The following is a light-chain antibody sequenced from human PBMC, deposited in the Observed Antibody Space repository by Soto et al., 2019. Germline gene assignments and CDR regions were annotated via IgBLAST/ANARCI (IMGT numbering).Light chain of an antibody. Sequence: EIVLTQSPGTLSLSPGERATLSCRASQSVSSSYLAWYQQKPGQAPRLLIYGASSRATGIPDRFSGSGSGTDVTLTISRLEPEDLAVYYCQQYGSSPPVTFGQGTRLEIK. V-gene: IGKV3-20*01. CDR1: QSVSSSY. CDR2: GAS. CDR3: QQYGSSPPVT. J-gene: IGKJ5*01.